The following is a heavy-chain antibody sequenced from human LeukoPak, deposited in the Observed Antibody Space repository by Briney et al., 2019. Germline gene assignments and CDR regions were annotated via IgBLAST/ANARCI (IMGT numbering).Heavy chain of an antibody. J-gene: IGHJ4*02. CDR2: ISYSGTT. CDR1: GASVNNGAYY. Sequence: SQTLSLTCTVPGASVNNGAYYWNWIRQHPGKGLDWIGYISYSGTTFYNTSLESRITISADTSKNQFSLKLSSVTAADTAVYYCASLAVAGLSEGYWGQGALVIVSS. V-gene: IGHV4-31*03. D-gene: IGHD6-19*01. CDR3: ASLAVAGLSEGY.